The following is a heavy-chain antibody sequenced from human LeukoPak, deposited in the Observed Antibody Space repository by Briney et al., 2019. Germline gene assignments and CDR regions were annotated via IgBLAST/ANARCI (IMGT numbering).Heavy chain of an antibody. V-gene: IGHV4-39*01. J-gene: IGHJ6*03. D-gene: IGHD1-14*01. Sequence: SETLSLTCTVSGGSISSSSYYWGWIRQPPGKGLEWIGSIYYSGSTYYNPSLKSRVTISVDTSRNQFSLKLSSVTAADTAVYYCARLRKGYYYYYMDVWGKGTTVTVSS. CDR1: GGSISSSSYY. CDR2: IYYSGST. CDR3: ARLRKGYYYYYMDV.